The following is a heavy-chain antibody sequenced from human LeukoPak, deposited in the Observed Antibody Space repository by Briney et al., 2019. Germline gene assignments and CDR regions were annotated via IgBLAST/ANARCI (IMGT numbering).Heavy chain of an antibody. CDR3: SKEGGDDYYFDY. D-gene: IGHD2-21*02. V-gene: IGHV3-23*01. CDR2: ISSTGGNP. Sequence: XXXXXXXGKGLEWVSVISSTGGNPYYADSVKGRFTISRDNSKNTVYLQMNSLRAEDTALYYCSKEGGDDYYFDYWGQGTLLAVSS. J-gene: IGHJ4*02.